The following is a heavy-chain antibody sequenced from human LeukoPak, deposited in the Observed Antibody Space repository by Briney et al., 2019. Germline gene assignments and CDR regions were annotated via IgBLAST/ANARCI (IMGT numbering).Heavy chain of an antibody. V-gene: IGHV4-59*01. J-gene: IGHJ5*02. CDR2: IYYSGST. Sequence: SETLSLTCTASGGSISSYYWSWIRQPPGKGLEWIGYIYYSGSTNYNPSLKSRVTISVDTSKNQFSLKLSSVTAADTAVYYCARGRGYYGSGSLNWFDPWGQGTLVTVSS. CDR1: GGSISSYY. D-gene: IGHD3-10*01. CDR3: ARGRGYYGSGSLNWFDP.